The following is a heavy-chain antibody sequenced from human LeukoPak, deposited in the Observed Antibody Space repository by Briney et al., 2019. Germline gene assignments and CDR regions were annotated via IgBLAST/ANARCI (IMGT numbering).Heavy chain of an antibody. J-gene: IGHJ5*02. D-gene: IGHD6-19*01. V-gene: IGHV3-74*01. CDR3: ARGSTSQWEQWLVLDWFDP. CDR2: INSDGSST. Sequence: GGSLRLSCAASGFTFSSYWMHWVRQAPGKGLVWVSRINSDGSSTSYADSVKGRFTISRDNAKNTLYLQMNSLRAEDTAVYYCARGSTSQWEQWLVLDWFDPWGQGTLVTVSS. CDR1: GFTFSSYW.